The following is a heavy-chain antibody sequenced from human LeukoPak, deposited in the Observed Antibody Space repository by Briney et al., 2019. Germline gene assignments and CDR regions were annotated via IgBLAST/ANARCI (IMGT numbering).Heavy chain of an antibody. D-gene: IGHD7-27*01. CDR2: TYYSGNT. CDR3: ARGTLGSAGRYFDY. CDR1: GGSFSSGTYY. V-gene: IGHV4-31*03. J-gene: IGHJ4*02. Sequence: PSETLSLTCTVSGGSFSSGTYYWTWFRQVPGTGLEWIGFTYYSGNTHYNPSLKSRLTISVDPSENQFSLNLTSVTAADTAVYFCARGTLGSAGRYFDYWGEGALVTVSS.